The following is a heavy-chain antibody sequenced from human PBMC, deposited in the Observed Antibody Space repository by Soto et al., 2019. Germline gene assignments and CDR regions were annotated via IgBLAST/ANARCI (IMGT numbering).Heavy chain of an antibody. CDR3: AHAFGGTSWPNDAFDV. Sequence: SGPTLVNPTQTLTLTCTFSGFSLRTRGVGVGWIRQPPGKALEWLALIYWDADKLYSPSLKSRLTITKDTSKNQVVLTMTNVDTVDTATYYCAHAFGGTSWPNDAFDVWGQGTVVTVSS. CDR2: IYWDADK. CDR1: GFSLRTRGVG. D-gene: IGHD3-16*01. J-gene: IGHJ3*01. V-gene: IGHV2-5*02.